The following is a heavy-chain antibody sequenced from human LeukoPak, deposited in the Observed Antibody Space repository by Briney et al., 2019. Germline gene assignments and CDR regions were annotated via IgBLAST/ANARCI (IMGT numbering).Heavy chain of an antibody. V-gene: IGHV5-51*01. D-gene: IGHD3-10*01. CDR1: GYSFTSYW. CDR3: ARVYYYGSGSYSGSDY. Sequence: GESLKISCKGSGYSFTSYWIGWVRQMPGKGLEWMGIIYPGDSDTRYSPSFQGQVTISADKSISTAYLQWSSLKASDTAMYYCARVYYYGSGSYSGSDYWGQGTLVTVSS. J-gene: IGHJ4*02. CDR2: IYPGDSDT.